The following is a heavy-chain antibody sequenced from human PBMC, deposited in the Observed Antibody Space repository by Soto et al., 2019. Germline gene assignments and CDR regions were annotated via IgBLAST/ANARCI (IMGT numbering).Heavy chain of an antibody. Sequence: GGSLRLSCAASGFTFSSYWMSWVRQAPGKGLEWVANIKQDGSEKYYVDSVKGRFTISRDNAKNSLYLQMNSLRAEDTAVYYCARDLWFGESPGDYWGQGTLVTVSS. D-gene: IGHD3-10*01. CDR1: GFTFSSYW. J-gene: IGHJ4*02. V-gene: IGHV3-7*01. CDR3: ARDLWFGESPGDY. CDR2: IKQDGSEK.